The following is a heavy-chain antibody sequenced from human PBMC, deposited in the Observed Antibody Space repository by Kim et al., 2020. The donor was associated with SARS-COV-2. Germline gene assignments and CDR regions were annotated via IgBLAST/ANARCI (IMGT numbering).Heavy chain of an antibody. V-gene: IGHV3-73*01. Sequence: GGSLRLSCAASGFTFSGSAMHWVRQASGKGLEWVGRIRSKANSYATAYAASVKGRFTISRDDSKNTAYLQMNSLKTEDTAVYYCTSMSIAARYYYYGMDVWGQGTTVTVSS. CDR2: IRSKANSYAT. D-gene: IGHD6-6*01. CDR1: GFTFSGSA. CDR3: TSMSIAARYYYYGMDV. J-gene: IGHJ6*02.